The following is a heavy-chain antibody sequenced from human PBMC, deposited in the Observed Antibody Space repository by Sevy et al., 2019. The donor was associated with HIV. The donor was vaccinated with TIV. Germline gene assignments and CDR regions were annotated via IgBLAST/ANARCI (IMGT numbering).Heavy chain of an antibody. Sequence: SETLSLTCTVSGGSISSYYWSWIRQPPGKGLEWIGYIYYTGSTNYNPSLKSRVTISVDTSKNQFSLKLSSVTAADTAVYYCARELISGRYYGMDVWGLGTTVTVSS. CDR1: GGSISSYY. CDR3: ARELISGRYYGMDV. J-gene: IGHJ6*02. CDR2: IYYTGST. V-gene: IGHV4-59*01. D-gene: IGHD6-19*01.